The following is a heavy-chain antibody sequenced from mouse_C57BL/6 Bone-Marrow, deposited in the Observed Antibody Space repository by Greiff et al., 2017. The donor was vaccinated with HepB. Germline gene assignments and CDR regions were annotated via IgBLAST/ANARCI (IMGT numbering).Heavy chain of an antibody. J-gene: IGHJ2*01. CDR1: GYTFTDYY. D-gene: IGHD1-1*01. Sequence: EVQLQQSGPVLVKPGASVKMSCKASGYTFTDYYMNWVKQSHGKSLEWIGVLNPYNGGTSYNQKFKGKATLTVDKSSSTAYMELNSLTSEDSAVYYCARSGLLRSYFDYWGQGTTLTVSS. CDR3: ARSGLLRSYFDY. V-gene: IGHV1-19*01. CDR2: LNPYNGGT.